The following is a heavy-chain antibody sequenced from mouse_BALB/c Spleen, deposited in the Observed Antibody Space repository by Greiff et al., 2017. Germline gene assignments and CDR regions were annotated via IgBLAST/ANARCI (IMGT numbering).Heavy chain of an antibody. CDR1: GFTFTDYY. CDR2: IRNKANGYTT. J-gene: IGHJ4*01. CDR3: ARDSLCMDY. V-gene: IGHV7-3*02. Sequence: EVQGVESGGGLVQPGGSLRLSCATSGFTFTDYYMSWVRQPPGKALEWLGFIRNKANGYTTEYSASVKGRFTISRDNSQSILYLQMNTLRAEDSATYYCARDSLCMDYWGQGTSVTVSS. D-gene: IGHD1-2*01.